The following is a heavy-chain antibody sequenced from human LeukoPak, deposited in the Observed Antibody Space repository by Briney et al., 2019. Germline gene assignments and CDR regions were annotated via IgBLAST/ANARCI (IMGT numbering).Heavy chain of an antibody. V-gene: IGHV3-74*01. Sequence: GGSLRLSCAASGFTFSTYAMSWVRQAPGKGLVWVSRINSDGSSTSYADSVKGRFTISRDNAKNTLYLQMNSLRAEDTAVYYCARELTDEQYYDFWSGYYYNYYYGMDVWGQGTTVTVSS. J-gene: IGHJ6*02. CDR1: GFTFSTYA. D-gene: IGHD3-3*01. CDR2: INSDGSST. CDR3: ARELTDEQYYDFWSGYYYNYYYGMDV.